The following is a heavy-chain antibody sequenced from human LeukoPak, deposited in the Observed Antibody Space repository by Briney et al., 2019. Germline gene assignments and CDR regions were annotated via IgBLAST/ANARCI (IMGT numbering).Heavy chain of an antibody. J-gene: IGHJ3*02. D-gene: IGHD5-12*01. CDR1: GFTFSDYY. CDR3: ARARIVATIGAFDI. CDR2: SSSSSSHT. Sequence: PGGSLRLSCAASGFTFSDYYMSWIRQAPGKGLEWVSYSSSSSSHTNYADSVKGRFTISRDNAKKSLYLQMNSLRAEDTAVYYCARARIVATIGAFDIWGQGTMVTVSS. V-gene: IGHV3-11*05.